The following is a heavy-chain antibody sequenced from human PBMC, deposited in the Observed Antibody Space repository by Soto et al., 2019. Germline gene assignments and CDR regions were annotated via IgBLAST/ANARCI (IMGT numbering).Heavy chain of an antibody. V-gene: IGHV4-39*07. J-gene: IGHJ4*02. CDR3: ARGPPFH. D-gene: IGHD3-16*01. CDR1: SGSMSSSLNH. Sequence: SETLSLTCIVSSGSMSSSLNHWGWIRQPPGKGLEWIGNINYSGSTYYNPSLQSRLTISVDTSNNQFSLTLSSVTAADTAVYYCARGPPFHWGQGTLVTVSS. CDR2: INYSGST.